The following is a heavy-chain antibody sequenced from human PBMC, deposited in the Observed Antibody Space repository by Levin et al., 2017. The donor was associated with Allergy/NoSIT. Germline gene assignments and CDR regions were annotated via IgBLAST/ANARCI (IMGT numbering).Heavy chain of an antibody. V-gene: IGHV3-7*01. J-gene: IGHJ6*02. CDR2: VNQDGSGQ. CDR1: GFRFNSYW. Sequence: LSLTCAASGFRFNSYWMSWVRQDPAKGLEWVANVNQDGSGQEYLDSVKGRFTISRDNAKSSLYLQMHSLRTEDTAVYYCGRDPYGSSRGYGMDVWGQGTTVIVSS. D-gene: IGHD6-13*01. CDR3: GRDPYGSSRGYGMDV.